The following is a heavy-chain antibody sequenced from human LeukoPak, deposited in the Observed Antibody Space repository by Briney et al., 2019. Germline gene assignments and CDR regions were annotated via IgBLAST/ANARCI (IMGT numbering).Heavy chain of an antibody. CDR3: ARHVRMVRGVMFDP. CDR1: GDSISSYY. D-gene: IGHD3-10*01. Sequence: SETLSLTCTVSGDSISSYYWSWIRQPPGKGLEWIGYIYYTGTTNYNPSLKSRVTISVDTSRNQFSLQLSSVTAADTAVYYCARHVRMVRGVMFDPWGQGTLVTVSS. J-gene: IGHJ5*02. V-gene: IGHV4-59*08. CDR2: IYYTGTT.